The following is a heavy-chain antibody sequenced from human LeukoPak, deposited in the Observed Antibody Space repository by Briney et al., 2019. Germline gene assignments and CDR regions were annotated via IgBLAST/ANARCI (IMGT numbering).Heavy chain of an antibody. D-gene: IGHD5-12*01. J-gene: IGHJ4*02. V-gene: IGHV4-59*01. CDR1: GGSISSYY. CDR3: ARDSPVAIIDY. CDR2: IYYSGST. Sequence: SETLSLTCTVSGGSISSYYWSWIRQPPGKGLEWIGYIYYSGSTNYNPSLKSRVTISVDTSKNQFSLKLSSVTAADTAVYYCARDSPVAIIDYWGQGTLVTVSS.